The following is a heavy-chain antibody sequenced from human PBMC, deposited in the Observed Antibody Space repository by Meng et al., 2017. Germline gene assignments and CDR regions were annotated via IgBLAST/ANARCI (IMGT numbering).Heavy chain of an antibody. CDR3: ARILSVPDMVDYIDY. D-gene: IGHD5-18*01. CDR1: GFTFSSYE. J-gene: IGHJ4*02. CDR2: ISSSGSTI. Sequence: GESLIISCAASGFTFSSYEMNWVRQAPGKGLEWVSYISSSGSTIYYADSMKGRFTITRENDKNSLYLQMNSLRAEDTAVYYCARILSVPDMVDYIDYWGQGTLVTVSS. V-gene: IGHV3-48*03.